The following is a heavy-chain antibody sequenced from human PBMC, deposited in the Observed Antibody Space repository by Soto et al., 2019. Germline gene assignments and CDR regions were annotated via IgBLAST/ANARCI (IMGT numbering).Heavy chain of an antibody. V-gene: IGHV4-34*01. Sequence: PSETLSLTCGVYGGAFSGYHWSWIRQAPGKGLEWIGEINQSGSTNYSPSLKSRVTMSVDTFKKQFSLKLNSVTAADTALYYCATRDSYYGMDFWGQGTTVTVSS. CDR1: GGAFSGYH. CDR3: ATRDSYYGMDF. CDR2: INQSGST. J-gene: IGHJ6*02.